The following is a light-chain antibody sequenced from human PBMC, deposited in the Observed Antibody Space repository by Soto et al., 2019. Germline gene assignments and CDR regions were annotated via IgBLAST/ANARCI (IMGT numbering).Light chain of an antibody. CDR2: AAS. J-gene: IGKJ1*01. CDR1: QRITTH. CDR3: QHYSNRTAWT. V-gene: IGKV3-15*01. Sequence: MSQSPSPLSVSTGESATLTCRANQRITTHLAWYQHRPGHAPRLLIYAASTLASGIASRFSGSGSETEFTLTFISMQSEDFAVYYCQHYSNRTAWTFGQGTKVAIK.